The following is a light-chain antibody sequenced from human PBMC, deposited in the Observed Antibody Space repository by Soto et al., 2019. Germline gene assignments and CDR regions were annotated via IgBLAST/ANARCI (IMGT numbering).Light chain of an antibody. CDR2: DAS. CDR3: QQYSNWPT. V-gene: IGKV3-15*01. CDR1: QSVFSS. J-gene: IGKJ5*01. Sequence: EIVMTQSPATLSVSPGERATLSCRASQSVFSSLAWYQQIPGQAPRLLIYDASSRATGVPDRFSGSGSGTEFTLTISSLQSEDFAIYCCQQYSNWPTFGQGTRLEIK.